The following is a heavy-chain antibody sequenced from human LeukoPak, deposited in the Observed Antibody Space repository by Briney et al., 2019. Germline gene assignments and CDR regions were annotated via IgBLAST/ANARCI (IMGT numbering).Heavy chain of an antibody. Sequence: SETLSLTCTVSGGSISSSSYYWGWIRHPPGKGREWIGSIYYSGSTYYNPSLKSRVTISVDTSKNQFSLKLSSVTAADTAVYYCASISSSWNTDYWGQGTLVTVSS. CDR1: GGSISSSSYY. D-gene: IGHD6-13*01. CDR2: IYYSGST. CDR3: ASISSSWNTDY. J-gene: IGHJ4*02. V-gene: IGHV4-39*07.